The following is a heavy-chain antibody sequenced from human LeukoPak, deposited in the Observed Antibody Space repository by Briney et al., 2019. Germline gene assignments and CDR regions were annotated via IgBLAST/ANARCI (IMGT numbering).Heavy chain of an antibody. D-gene: IGHD4-17*01. CDR3: ARVSLDGHGEPLFDY. J-gene: IGHJ4*02. CDR1: GDSVNSGDW. CDR2: IYHTGST. V-gene: IGHV4-4*02. Sequence: SETLSLTCAVSGDSVNSGDWWSWVRQPPGKGLEWIGEIYHTGSTTYNPSLKSRVTISIDKSENHFSLNLTSVTAADTAVYYCARVSLDGHGEPLFDYWGQGTLVSVSS.